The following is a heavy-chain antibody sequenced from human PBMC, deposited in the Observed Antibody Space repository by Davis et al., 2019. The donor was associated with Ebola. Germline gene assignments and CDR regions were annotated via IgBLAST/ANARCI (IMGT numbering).Heavy chain of an antibody. CDR1: GGTFSSYA. D-gene: IGHD1-14*01. CDR3: AASAGTVGKFDY. V-gene: IGHV1-69*04. CDR2: IIPILGIA. J-gene: IGHJ4*01. Sequence: SVKVSCKASGGTFSSYAISWVRQAPGQGLEWMGRIIPILGIANYAQKFQGRVTITADKSTSTVYMELSSLRSEDTAVYYCAASAGTVGKFDYWGQGTLVTVSS.